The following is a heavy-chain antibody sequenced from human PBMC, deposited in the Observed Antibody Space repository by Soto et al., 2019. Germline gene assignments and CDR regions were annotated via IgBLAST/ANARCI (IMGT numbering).Heavy chain of an antibody. D-gene: IGHD6-13*01. CDR1: GYTFTSYP. J-gene: IGHJ5*02. Sequence: QVQLVQSGAEVKKPGASVKVSCKPSGYTFTSYPMHWVRLAPGQRLEWMGWINAGNGDTRYSANFQGRVTITRDTSASTVYMELSSLRSEDTAVYYCARLVGDYQLVGGWFDPWGQGTLVTVSA. CDR2: INAGNGDT. V-gene: IGHV1-3*01. CDR3: ARLVGDYQLVGGWFDP.